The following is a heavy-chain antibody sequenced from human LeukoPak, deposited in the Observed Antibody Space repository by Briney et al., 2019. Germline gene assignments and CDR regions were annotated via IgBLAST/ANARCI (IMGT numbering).Heavy chain of an antibody. CDR1: GDSVTNYY. CDR2: IYYTGIT. V-gene: IGHV4-59*02. J-gene: IGHJ3*02. D-gene: IGHD7-27*01. Sequence: SETLSLTCTVSGDSVTNYYWSWIRQSPGKGLEWIGYIYYTGITHYNPSLKSRVTMSVDTSNNQFSLRLTSVTVADTAVYYCARDGRTGGIRGQGTMVTVSS. CDR3: ARDGRTGGI.